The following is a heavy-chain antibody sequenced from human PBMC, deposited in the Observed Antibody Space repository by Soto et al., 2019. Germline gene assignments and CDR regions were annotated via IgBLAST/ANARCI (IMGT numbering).Heavy chain of an antibody. V-gene: IGHV3-30-3*01. D-gene: IGHD2-2*01. J-gene: IGHJ4*02. CDR3: TRGYCSRPSCSHFDC. Sequence: GGSLRLSCAASGFTFISYAVHWFRQAPGKGLEWVAVMSYDGSNKYYADSVKGRFTISSDNSKNTLYLQMNSLGTEDTAVYYCTRGYCSRPSCSHFDCWGQGTLVTVSS. CDR1: GFTFISYA. CDR2: MSYDGSNK.